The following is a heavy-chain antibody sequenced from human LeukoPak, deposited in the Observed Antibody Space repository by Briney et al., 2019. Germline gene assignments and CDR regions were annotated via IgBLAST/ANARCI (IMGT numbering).Heavy chain of an antibody. J-gene: IGHJ5*02. D-gene: IGHD1-26*01. Sequence: ASVKVSCKASGYSFTSHYMHWVRQAPGQGLEWLGLINPSGSSTLYAQKFQGRVTMTRDMSTTTDYMELSSLRSEDTAVYYCARDNSVGDVAWWLDPWGQGTLVTVSS. CDR2: INPSGSST. CDR3: ARDNSVGDVAWWLDP. CDR1: GYSFTSHY. V-gene: IGHV1-46*01.